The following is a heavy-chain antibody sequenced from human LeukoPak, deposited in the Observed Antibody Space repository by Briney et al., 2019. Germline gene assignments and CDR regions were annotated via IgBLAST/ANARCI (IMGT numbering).Heavy chain of an antibody. D-gene: IGHD3-16*01. Sequence: GGSLRLSCAASGFTFSSYAMSWVRQAPGKGLEWVAVIWYDGSNKYYADSVKGRFTISRDNSKNTLYLQMNSLRAEDTAVYYCARARPYIDYWGQGTLVTVSS. CDR2: IWYDGSNK. V-gene: IGHV3-33*08. J-gene: IGHJ4*02. CDR3: ARARPYIDY. CDR1: GFTFSSYA.